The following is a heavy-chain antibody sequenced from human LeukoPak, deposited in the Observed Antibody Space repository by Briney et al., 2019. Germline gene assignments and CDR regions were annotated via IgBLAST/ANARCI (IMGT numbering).Heavy chain of an antibody. D-gene: IGHD3-10*01. CDR2: IDPNSGGT. CDR1: GYTFTGYY. V-gene: IGHV1-2*02. Sequence: ASVKVSCKASGYTFTGYYMNWVRQAPGQGLEWMGWIDPNSGGTNYAQKFQGRVTMTRDTSISTIYMELSRLRSDDTAVYYCARDPRAGRGDYWGQGTLVTVSS. J-gene: IGHJ4*02. CDR3: ARDPRAGRGDY.